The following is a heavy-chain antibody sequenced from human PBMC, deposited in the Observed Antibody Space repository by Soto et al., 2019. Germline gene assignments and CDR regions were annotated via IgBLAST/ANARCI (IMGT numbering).Heavy chain of an antibody. Sequence: QVQLVESGGGVVQPGRSLRLSCAASGFTFSSYAMHWVRQAPGKGLEWVAVISYDGSNKYYADSVKGRFTISRDNSKNTLYLKMNSLRAEDTAVYYCAREWWGAGTTPYFDYWGQGTLVTVSS. D-gene: IGHD1-7*01. CDR1: GFTFSSYA. V-gene: IGHV3-30-3*01. CDR3: AREWWGAGTTPYFDY. J-gene: IGHJ4*02. CDR2: ISYDGSNK.